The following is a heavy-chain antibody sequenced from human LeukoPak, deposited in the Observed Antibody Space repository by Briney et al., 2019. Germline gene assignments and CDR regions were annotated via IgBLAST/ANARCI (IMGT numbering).Heavy chain of an antibody. CDR2: IYYSGST. Sequence: NPSETLSLTCTVSGGSISSSSYYWGWIRQPPGKGLEWIGSIYYSGSTYYNPSLKSRVTISVDTSKNQFSLKLSSVTAADTAVYYCARQPFDSSSWYDYWGQGTLVTVSS. CDR1: GGSISSSSYY. D-gene: IGHD6-13*01. V-gene: IGHV4-39*01. CDR3: ARQPFDSSSWYDY. J-gene: IGHJ4*02.